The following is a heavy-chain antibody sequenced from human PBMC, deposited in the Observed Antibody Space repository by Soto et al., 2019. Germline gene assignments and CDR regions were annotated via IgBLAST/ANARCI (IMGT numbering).Heavy chain of an antibody. Sequence: EVQLVESGGGLVQPGGSLRLSCAASGFTFSNYWMRWVRQAPGKGLEWVATIKQDGSEQYYMGSVKGRFTISRDNAKNSLYLQVNSLRADDTAVYYCGTNVRGSSFDYWGRGTLVTVSS. CDR3: GTNVRGSSFDY. D-gene: IGHD3-10*01. V-gene: IGHV3-7*05. CDR1: GFTFSNYW. CDR2: IKQDGSEQ. J-gene: IGHJ4*02.